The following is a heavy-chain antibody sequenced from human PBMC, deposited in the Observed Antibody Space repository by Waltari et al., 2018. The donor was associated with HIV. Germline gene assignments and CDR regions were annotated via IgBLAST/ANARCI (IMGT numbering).Heavy chain of an antibody. CDR1: GGSFSGYY. CDR2: INHSGST. V-gene: IGHV4-34*01. Sequence: QVQLQQWGAGLLKPSETLSLTCAVYGGSFSGYYWSWIRQPPGKGLEWIGEINHSGSTNYNPSLKSRVTISVDTSKNQFSLKLSSVTAADTAVYYCARGLYYDQRWNFAVKRGWQYFQHWGQGTLVTVSS. J-gene: IGHJ1*01. CDR3: ARGLYYDQRWNFAVKRGWQYFQH. D-gene: IGHD3-3*01.